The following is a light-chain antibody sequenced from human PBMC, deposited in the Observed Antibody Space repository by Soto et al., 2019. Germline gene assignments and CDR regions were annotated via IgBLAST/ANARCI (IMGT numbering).Light chain of an antibody. CDR1: SSNIGAGHD. CDR3: QSYDSSLSGSI. Sequence: QSVLTQPPSVSGAPGQRVTISCTGSSSNIGAGHDVHWYQQLPGTAPKLLIYGNNKRPSGVPDRFSGSKSGTSASLAITGLQAEDEAVYYCQSYDSSLSGSIFGGRTKLTVL. J-gene: IGLJ2*01. CDR2: GNN. V-gene: IGLV1-40*01.